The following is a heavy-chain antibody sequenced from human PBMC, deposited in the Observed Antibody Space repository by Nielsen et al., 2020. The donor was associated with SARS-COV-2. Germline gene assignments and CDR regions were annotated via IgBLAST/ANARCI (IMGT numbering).Heavy chain of an antibody. Sequence: ASVKVSCKVSGYTLTELSMHWVRQAPGKGLEWMGGFDPEDGETIYAQKFQGRVTMTEDPSTDTAYMELSSLRSEDTAVYYCATSSAYCSGGSCPRWFDPWGQGTLVTVSS. CDR1: GYTLTELS. J-gene: IGHJ5*02. CDR3: ATSSAYCSGGSCPRWFDP. CDR2: FDPEDGET. V-gene: IGHV1-24*01. D-gene: IGHD2-15*01.